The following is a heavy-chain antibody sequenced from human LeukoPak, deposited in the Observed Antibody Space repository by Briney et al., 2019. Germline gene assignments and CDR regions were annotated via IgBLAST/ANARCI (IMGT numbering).Heavy chain of an antibody. V-gene: IGHV3-30*02. CDR3: AKDGLPSLRGLGYCSGGSCYPIDY. D-gene: IGHD2-15*01. CDR2: IRYDGSNK. CDR1: GFTFSSYG. J-gene: IGHJ4*02. Sequence: PGGSLRLSCAASGFTFSSYGMHWVRQAPGKGLEWVAFIRYDGSNKYYADSVKGRFTISRDNSKNTLYQQMNSLRAEDTAVYYCAKDGLPSLRGLGYCSGGSCYPIDYWGQGTLVTVSS.